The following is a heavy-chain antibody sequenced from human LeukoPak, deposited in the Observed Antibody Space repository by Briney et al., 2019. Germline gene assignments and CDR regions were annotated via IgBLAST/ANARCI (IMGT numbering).Heavy chain of an antibody. CDR3: AREEVGATTPDY. D-gene: IGHD1-26*01. Sequence: ASVKVSCKASGYIFTSYGISWVRQAPGQGLEWMGWISAYNGNTNYAQELQGRVTMTTDTSTSTAYMELRSLRSDDTAVYYCAREEVGATTPDYWGQGTLVTVSS. J-gene: IGHJ4*02. CDR1: GYIFTSYG. V-gene: IGHV1-18*01. CDR2: ISAYNGNT.